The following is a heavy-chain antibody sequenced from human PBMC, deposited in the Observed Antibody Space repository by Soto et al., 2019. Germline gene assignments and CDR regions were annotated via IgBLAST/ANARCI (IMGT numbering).Heavy chain of an antibody. D-gene: IGHD6-6*01. Sequence: QLQLQASGPGLVKPSETLSLTCAVSGGSVSSGGNYWGWIRQAPGKGLEWIGSVHDTGTTHYNPALTRPLTILVDTSKTLFSTKVNSVTVASTPVYCCARGLSSPSAAGVWGQGTLVTVPS. CDR1: GGSVSSGGNY. V-gene: IGHV4-39*02. J-gene: IGHJ4*02. CDR3: ARGLSSPSAAGV. CDR2: VHDTGTT.